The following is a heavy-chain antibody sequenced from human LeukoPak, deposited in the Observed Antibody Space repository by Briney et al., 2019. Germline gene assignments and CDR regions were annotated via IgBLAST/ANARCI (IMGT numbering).Heavy chain of an antibody. D-gene: IGHD2-15*01. J-gene: IGHJ4*02. CDR1: GGTFSSYA. CDR2: IIPIFGTA. CDR3: ARDGTHCSGGSCFDY. Sequence: SVKVSCKASGGTFSSYAISWVRQAPGQGLEWMGGIIPIFGTANYAQKFQGRVTITADESTSTAYVELSSLRSEDTAVYYCARDGTHCSGGSCFDYWGQGTLVTVSS. V-gene: IGHV1-69*01.